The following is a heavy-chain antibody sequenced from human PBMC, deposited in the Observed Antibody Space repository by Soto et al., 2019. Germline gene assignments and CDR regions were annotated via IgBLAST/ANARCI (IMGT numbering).Heavy chain of an antibody. CDR1: GFTVGNNY. CDR3: AKDGRGSGSHYNSFGY. CDR2: IYSTGTT. D-gene: IGHD3-10*01. J-gene: IGHJ4*02. V-gene: IGHV3-53*01. Sequence: EVQLVESGGGLIQPGGSLKLSCAASGFTVGNNYMSWVRQPPGKGLEWVSLIYSTGTTKYADSVKGRFTVSRDNAKNTLYLQMNSLRAEDTAVYYCAKDGRGSGSHYNSFGYWGQGTLVTVSS.